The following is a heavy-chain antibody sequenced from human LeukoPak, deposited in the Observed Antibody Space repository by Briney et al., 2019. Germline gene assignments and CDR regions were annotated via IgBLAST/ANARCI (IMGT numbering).Heavy chain of an antibody. V-gene: IGHV1-69*04. J-gene: IGHJ4*02. D-gene: IGHD5-24*01. CDR1: GGTFSSYA. CDR3: ARERASDGYNSYFDY. CDR2: IIPILGIA. Sequence: ATVKVSCKASGGTFSSYAISWVRQAPGQGLEWMGRIIPILGIANYAQKFQGRVTITADKSTSTAYMELSSLRSEDTAVYYCARERASDGYNSYFDYWGQGTLVTVSS.